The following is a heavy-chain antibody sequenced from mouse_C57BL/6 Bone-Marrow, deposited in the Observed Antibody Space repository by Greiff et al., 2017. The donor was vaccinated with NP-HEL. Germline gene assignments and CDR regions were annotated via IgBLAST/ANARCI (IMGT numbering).Heavy chain of an antibody. V-gene: IGHV2-2*01. J-gene: IGHJ2*01. CDR2: IWSGGST. CDR3: ARNPHYYGSSYVWYFDY. D-gene: IGHD1-1*01. CDR1: GFSLTSYG. Sequence: QVQLKESGPGLVRPSQSLSITCTVSGFSLTSYGVHWVRQSPGKGLEWLGVIWSGGSTDYNAAFISRLSISKDNSKSQVFFKMNSLQADDTAIYYCARNPHYYGSSYVWYFDYWGQGTTLTVSS.